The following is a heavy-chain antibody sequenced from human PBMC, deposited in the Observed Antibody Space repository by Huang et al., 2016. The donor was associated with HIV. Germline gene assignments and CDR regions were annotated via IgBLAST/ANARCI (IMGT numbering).Heavy chain of an antibody. J-gene: IGHJ5*02. CDR1: GAPPIRIGGYY. Sequence: QVQLQESGPGLVKPSQTLSLTCTVSGAPPIRIGGYYWSWIRQPPGKGLEWMWLIYYSGITNYNPSLKSLVTILLDTSKNQFSLKLSSVTAADTALYYCARGLRDTSGHYNWFDPWGQGMLVTVSS. CDR2: IYYSGIT. D-gene: IGHD3-22*01. CDR3: ARGLRDTSGHYNWFDP. V-gene: IGHV4-30-4*01.